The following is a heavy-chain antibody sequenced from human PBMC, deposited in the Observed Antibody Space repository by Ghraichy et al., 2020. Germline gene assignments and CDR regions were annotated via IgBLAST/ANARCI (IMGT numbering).Heavy chain of an antibody. Sequence: GSLSLMCAVYGGSFSGYYWSWIRQPPGKGLEWIGEINDSGSTNYNPSLKSRLTILVDTSKSQFSLKLRSVTAADTAVYYCARAQGSTYYYDSGSYYNRGKGYGMDVWGQGTTVSVSS. CDR2: INDSGST. D-gene: IGHD3-10*01. V-gene: IGHV4-34*01. J-gene: IGHJ6*02. CDR1: GGSFSGYY. CDR3: ARAQGSTYYYDSGSYYNRGKGYGMDV.